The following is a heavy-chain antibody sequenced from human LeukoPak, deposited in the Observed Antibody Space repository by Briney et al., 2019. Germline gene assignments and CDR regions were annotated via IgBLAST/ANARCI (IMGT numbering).Heavy chain of an antibody. CDR1: GFTFSSYG. CDR3: AKGYDILTGYLQH. Sequence: GGSLRLSCAASGFTFSSYGMHWVRQAPGKGLEWVAVISYDGSNKYYADSVKGRFTISRDNSKNTLYLQMNSLRAEDTAVYYCAKGYDILTGYLQHWGQGTLVTVSS. CDR2: ISYDGSNK. J-gene: IGHJ1*01. V-gene: IGHV3-30*18. D-gene: IGHD3-9*01.